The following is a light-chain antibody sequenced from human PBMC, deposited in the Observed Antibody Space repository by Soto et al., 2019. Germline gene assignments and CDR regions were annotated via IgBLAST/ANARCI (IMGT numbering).Light chain of an antibody. J-gene: IGKJ5*01. CDR1: QSVGTN. CDR2: DAS. V-gene: IGKV3-11*01. CDR3: QQRSNWPPIT. Sequence: EIVMTQSPATLSVSPGETATLSCRASQSVGTNVAWYQQRPGQAPRLLIYDASNRATGIPARFSGSGSGTDFTLTISSLEPEDFAVYYCQQRSNWPPITFGQGTRLEIK.